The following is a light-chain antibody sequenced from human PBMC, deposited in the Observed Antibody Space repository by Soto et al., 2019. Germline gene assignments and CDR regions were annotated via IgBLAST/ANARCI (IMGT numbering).Light chain of an antibody. CDR3: QSYDRSLSGSWV. Sequence: QSVLTQPPSVSGAPGQKVTISCTGSSSNIGAAFDVHWYQQLPGTAPKLLIYRNTNRPSGVPDRFSGSKSGASASLAITGLQADDEGDYYCQSYDRSLSGSWVFGGGTKLTVL. V-gene: IGLV1-40*01. J-gene: IGLJ3*02. CDR1: SSNIGAAFD. CDR2: RNT.